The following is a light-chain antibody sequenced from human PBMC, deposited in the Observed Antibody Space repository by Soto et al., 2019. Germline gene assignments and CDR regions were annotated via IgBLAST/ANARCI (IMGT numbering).Light chain of an antibody. CDR2: DVS. CDR3: SSYACNYVYV. J-gene: IGLJ1*01. CDR1: SSDVGAYNY. V-gene: IGLV2-11*01. Sequence: QSVLTQPRSVSGSPGQSVTISCTGTSSDVGAYNYVSWYQRHAGKGPKGIIHDVSARPSGVPDRFTASKSGTTASLTISGLQTDDEADYYCSSYACNYVYVFGSWTNVTVL.